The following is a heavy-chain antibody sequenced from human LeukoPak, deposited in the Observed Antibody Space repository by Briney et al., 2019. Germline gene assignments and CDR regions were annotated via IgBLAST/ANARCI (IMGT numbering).Heavy chain of an antibody. CDR1: GFTFSSYA. CDR3: AGGGIAVAGWDYYFDY. V-gene: IGHV3-53*04. D-gene: IGHD6-19*01. CDR2: IYSGGST. J-gene: IGHJ4*02. Sequence: AGGSLRLSCAASGFTFSSYAMSWVRQAPGKGLEWVSVIYSGGSTYYADSVKGRFTISRHNSKNTLYLQMNSLRAEDTAVYYCAGGGIAVAGWDYYFDYWGQGTLVTVSS.